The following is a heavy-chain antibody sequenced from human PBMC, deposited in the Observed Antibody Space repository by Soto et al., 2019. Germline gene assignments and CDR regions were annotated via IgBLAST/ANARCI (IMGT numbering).Heavy chain of an antibody. D-gene: IGHD4-17*01. J-gene: IGHJ4*02. CDR1: GFTLSSYW. V-gene: IGHV3-7*01. CDR3: MTSVTTHDY. Sequence: EVQLVESGGGLVQPGGSLRLSCAASGFTLSSYWMNWVRLAPGKGLEWVANIKQDGSQKNYVDSVKGRFTISRDNAKNSLYLQMSSLRAGDTAVYYCMTSVTTHDYWGQGTLVTVSS. CDR2: IKQDGSQK.